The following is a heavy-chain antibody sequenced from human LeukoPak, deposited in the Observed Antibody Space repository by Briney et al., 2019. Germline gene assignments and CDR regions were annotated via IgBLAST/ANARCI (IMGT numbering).Heavy chain of an antibody. D-gene: IGHD6-19*01. CDR2: VYQSGST. CDR1: GGSIGSSNW. J-gene: IGHJ4*02. CDR3: ARWGSGYFDY. V-gene: IGHV4-4*02. Sequence: KTSETLSLTCAVSGGSIGSSNWWSWVRQPPGKGLEWIGEVYQSGSTNYNPSLKNRVTISVDKSKNQFSLNLSSVTAADTAVYYCARWGSGYFDYWGQGTQVTVSS.